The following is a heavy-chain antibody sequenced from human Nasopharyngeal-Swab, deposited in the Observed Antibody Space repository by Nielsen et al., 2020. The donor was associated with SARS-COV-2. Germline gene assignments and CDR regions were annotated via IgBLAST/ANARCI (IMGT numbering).Heavy chain of an antibody. CDR2: ISIYNADR. J-gene: IGHJ4*02. Sequence: WVRQAPGQGIEWIGWISIYNADRNYAEKFQGRVSMTTDTSTTTAFMELTSLRSDDTAVYYCARDVEEWLVVPSLSFDHWGQGTLVTVSS. V-gene: IGHV1-18*01. D-gene: IGHD5-18*01. CDR3: ARDVEEWLVVPSLSFDH.